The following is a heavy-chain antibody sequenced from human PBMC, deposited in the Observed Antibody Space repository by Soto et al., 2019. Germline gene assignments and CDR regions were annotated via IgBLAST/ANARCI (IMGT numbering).Heavy chain of an antibody. CDR2: ISYDGGNE. D-gene: IGHD1-26*01. Sequence: GGSLRLSCACSGFTFSIYGIHWVRQAPGKGLEWVALISYDGGNEKYTESVKDRFTISRDDSHNVAYLQMSSLRTEDTAMYYCEKDRYSGTYPTDFDYWGQGSLVTV. CDR3: EKDRYSGTYPTDFDY. CDR1: GFTFSIYG. V-gene: IGHV3-30*18. J-gene: IGHJ4*02.